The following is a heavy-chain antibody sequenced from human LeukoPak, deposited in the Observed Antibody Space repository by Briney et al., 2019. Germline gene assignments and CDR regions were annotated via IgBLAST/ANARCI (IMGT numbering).Heavy chain of an antibody. CDR2: INREGSST. CDR3: ARDKEAPGFYFDY. J-gene: IGHJ4*02. V-gene: IGHV3-74*01. D-gene: IGHD1-14*01. Sequence: GRSLRLSCAASRFTPSNLWTHWVSHTPKRGLVWVSRINREGSSTIYTDSGEGRFTISRDNAKHTLYLQMDSRRAVDAAVYYSARDKEAPGFYFDYSGQGNLVTASS. CDR1: RFTPSNLW.